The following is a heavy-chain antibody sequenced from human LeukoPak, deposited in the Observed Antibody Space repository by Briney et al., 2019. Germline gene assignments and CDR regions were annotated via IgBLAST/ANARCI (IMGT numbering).Heavy chain of an antibody. CDR1: GGSFSGYY. V-gene: IGHV4-34*01. Sequence: PSETLSLTCAVYGGSFSGYYWSWIRQPPGKGLEWIGEINHSGSTNYNPSLKSRVTISVDTSKNQFSLKLSSVTAADTAVYYCARYGYSSSWLYYYYYMDVWGKGTTVTVSS. CDR3: ARYGYSSSWLYYYYYMDV. D-gene: IGHD6-13*01. J-gene: IGHJ6*03. CDR2: INHSGST.